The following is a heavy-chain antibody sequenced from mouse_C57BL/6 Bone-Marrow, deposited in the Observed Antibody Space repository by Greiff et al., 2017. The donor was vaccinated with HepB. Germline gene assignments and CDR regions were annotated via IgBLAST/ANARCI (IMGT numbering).Heavy chain of an antibody. D-gene: IGHD2-4*01. V-gene: IGHV1-15*01. CDR2: IDPETGGT. CDR1: GYTFTDYE. J-gene: IGHJ3*01. CDR3: TRQDYDPAWCTY. Sequence: QVQLQQSGAELVRPGASVTLSCKASGYTFTDYEMHWVKQTPVHGLEWIGAIDPETGGTAYNQKFKGKAILTADKSSSTAYMELRSLTSEDSAVYYCTRQDYDPAWCTYWGQGTRVTVSA.